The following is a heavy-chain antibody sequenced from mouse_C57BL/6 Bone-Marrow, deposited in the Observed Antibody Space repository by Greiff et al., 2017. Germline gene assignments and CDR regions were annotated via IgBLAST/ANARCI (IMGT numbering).Heavy chain of an antibody. V-gene: IGHV1-50*01. J-gene: IGHJ1*03. Sequence: VQLQQPGAELVKPGASVKLSCKASGYTFTSYWMQWVKQRPGQGLEWIGEIDPSDSYTNYNQKFKGKATLTVDTSSSTTYMQLSSLTSEDSAVXYCAREGRLWYFDVWGTGTTVTVSS. CDR3: AREGRLWYFDV. D-gene: IGHD1-1*01. CDR1: GYTFTSYW. CDR2: IDPSDSYT.